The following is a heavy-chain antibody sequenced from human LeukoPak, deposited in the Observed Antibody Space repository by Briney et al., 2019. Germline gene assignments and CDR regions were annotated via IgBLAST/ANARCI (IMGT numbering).Heavy chain of an antibody. J-gene: IGHJ4*02. CDR2: IYYSGST. CDR1: GGSISSGDYY. D-gene: IGHD2-2*01. Sequence: SQTLSLTCTVSGGSISSGDYYWSWIRQPPGKGLEWIGYIYYSGSTYYNPSLKSRVTISVDTSKNQFSLKLSSVTAADTAVYYCASASTSAYYYFDYWGQGTLVTVSS. V-gene: IGHV4-30-4*01. CDR3: ASASTSAYYYFDY.